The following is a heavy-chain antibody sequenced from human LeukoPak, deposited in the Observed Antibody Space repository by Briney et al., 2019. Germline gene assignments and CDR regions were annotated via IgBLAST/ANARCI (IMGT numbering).Heavy chain of an antibody. CDR3: ARRGGSYSHSDF. D-gene: IGHD1-26*01. CDR2: ICAFNGNT. CDR1: GYTFSSYG. V-gene: IGHV1-18*01. Sequence: SVKVSCTASGYTFSSYGIIWVRRAPGQGLEWRGWICAFNGNTDYAPKLQGRVTMTTDTSRTPAYMELRSLTSDDTAVYYCARRGGSYSHSDFWGQGTLVTVSS. J-gene: IGHJ4*02.